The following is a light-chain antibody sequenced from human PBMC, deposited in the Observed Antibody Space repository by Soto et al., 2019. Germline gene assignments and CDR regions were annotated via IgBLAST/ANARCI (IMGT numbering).Light chain of an antibody. CDR2: EVT. Sequence: QSALTQPASVSESPGQSITISCTGSSSDVAVSSYVSWYRQHPGKAPELIIYEVTNRPSGVSNRFSGSKSGDTASLTVSGLQAEDEGDYYCSSYTASHGLVFGGGTQLTVL. CDR1: SSDVAVSSY. V-gene: IGLV2-14*01. J-gene: IGLJ3*02. CDR3: SSYTASHGLV.